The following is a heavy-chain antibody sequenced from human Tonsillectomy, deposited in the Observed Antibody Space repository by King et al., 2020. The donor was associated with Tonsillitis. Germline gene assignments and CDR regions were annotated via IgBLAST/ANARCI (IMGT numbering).Heavy chain of an antibody. CDR1: SGSISSYY. CDR2: SQTSGGT. D-gene: IGHD6-19*01. CDR3: ARGGFWQWLALDY. Sequence: QLQESGPGLVKPSETLSLTCTVFSGSISSYYWSWIRQPAGKELEWIGRSQTSGGTNYNPSLKSRVTMSVDTSKNQFSLKLSSVTAADTAVYYCARGGFWQWLALDYWGQGTLVTVSS. V-gene: IGHV4-4*07. J-gene: IGHJ4*02.